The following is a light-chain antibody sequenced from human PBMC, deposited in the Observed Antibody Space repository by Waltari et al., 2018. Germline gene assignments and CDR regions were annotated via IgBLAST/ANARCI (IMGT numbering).Light chain of an antibody. CDR1: SSHVSCYTY. CDR3: SSYTSTNTLGI. Sequence: SALTPPAPVSWSPGRSITVTRTGTSSHVSCYTYATSYQQHPGKAPKLIIYEVTNRPSGVSNRFSASKSGNTASLTISGLQTEDEADYYCSSYTSTNTLGIFGGGTKVTVL. CDR2: EVT. J-gene: IGLJ2*01. V-gene: IGLV2-14*01.